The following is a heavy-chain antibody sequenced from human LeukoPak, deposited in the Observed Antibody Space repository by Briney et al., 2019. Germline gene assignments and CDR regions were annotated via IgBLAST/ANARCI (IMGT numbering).Heavy chain of an antibody. CDR2: IYYSGST. CDR1: GGSISSSSYY. CDR3: ARYCGGDCVSFDY. V-gene: IGHV4-39*07. Sequence: SETLSLTCTVSGGSISSSSYYWGWIRQPPGKGLEWIGSIYYSGSTYYNPSLKSRVTISVDTSKNQFSLKLSPVTAADTAVYYCARYCGGDCVSFDYWGQGTLVTVSS. J-gene: IGHJ4*02. D-gene: IGHD2-21*02.